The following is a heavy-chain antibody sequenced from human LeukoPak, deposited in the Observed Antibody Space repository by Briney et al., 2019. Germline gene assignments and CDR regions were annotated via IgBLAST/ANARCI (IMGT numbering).Heavy chain of an antibody. V-gene: IGHV3-30*03. CDR1: GFTFSSYG. CDR3: YGSSYFDY. CDR2: ISYDGSNK. Sequence: GGSLRLSCAASGFTFSSYGMHWVRQAPGKGLEWVAVISYDGSNKYYADSVKGRFTISRDNSKNTLYLQMNNLRAEDTAVYYCYGSSYFDYWGQRTLVTVSS. J-gene: IGHJ4*02. D-gene: IGHD4-17*01.